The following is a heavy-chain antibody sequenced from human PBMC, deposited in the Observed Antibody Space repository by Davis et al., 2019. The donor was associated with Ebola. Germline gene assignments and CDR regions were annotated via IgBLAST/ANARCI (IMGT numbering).Heavy chain of an antibody. CDR3: AVRSIAARPLDY. J-gene: IGHJ4*02. CDR2: INHSGST. D-gene: IGHD6-6*01. CDR1: GGSISSSSYY. Sequence: SETLSLTCTVSGGSISSSSYYWSWIRQPPGKGLEWIGEINHSGSTNYNPSLKSRVTISVDTSKNQFSLKLSSVTAADTAVYYCAVRSIAARPLDYWGQGTLVTVSS. V-gene: IGHV4-39*07.